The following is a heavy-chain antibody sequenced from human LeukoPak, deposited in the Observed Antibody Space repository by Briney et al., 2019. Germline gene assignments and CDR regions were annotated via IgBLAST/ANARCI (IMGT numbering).Heavy chain of an antibody. CDR3: ARLRWAAGDGYYFDY. V-gene: IGHV5-51*01. Sequence: GESLKISCKGSRYSFTDYWIGWVRQMPGKGLEWMGVINPGNSDTRYSPSFQGQVTISADKSITTAYLQWSSLKAPDTAMYYCARLRWAAGDGYYFDYWGQGTPVTVSS. CDR2: INPGNSDT. J-gene: IGHJ4*02. D-gene: IGHD6-13*01. CDR1: RYSFTDYW.